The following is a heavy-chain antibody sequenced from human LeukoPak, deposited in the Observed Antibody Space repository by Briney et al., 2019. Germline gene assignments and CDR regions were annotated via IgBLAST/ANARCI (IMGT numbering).Heavy chain of an antibody. J-gene: IGHJ4*02. Sequence: GGSLRLSCAAPGFTLSNYAMSWVRQAPGKGLEWVSSISGTYISTNYADSVKGRFTISRDNSKNMLYLQMNTLRAEDTAVYYCAKMYTHSWYSPCDYWGQGTLVTVSS. V-gene: IGHV3-23*01. D-gene: IGHD2-15*01. CDR3: AKMYTHSWYSPCDY. CDR2: ISGTYIST. CDR1: GFTLSNYA.